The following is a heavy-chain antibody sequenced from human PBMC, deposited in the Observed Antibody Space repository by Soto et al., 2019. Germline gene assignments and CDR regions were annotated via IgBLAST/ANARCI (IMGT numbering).Heavy chain of an antibody. J-gene: IGHJ6*03. Sequence: GGSLRLSCAASGFTFSSYSMNWVRQAPGKGLEWVSSISSSSSYIYYADSVKGRFTISRDNAKNSLYLQMNSLRAEDTAVYYCARDRYCSSTSCYWEVDYYYYYMDVWGKGTTVTVSS. CDR3: ARDRYCSSTSCYWEVDYYYYYMDV. CDR1: GFTFSSYS. D-gene: IGHD2-2*01. CDR2: ISSSSSYI. V-gene: IGHV3-21*01.